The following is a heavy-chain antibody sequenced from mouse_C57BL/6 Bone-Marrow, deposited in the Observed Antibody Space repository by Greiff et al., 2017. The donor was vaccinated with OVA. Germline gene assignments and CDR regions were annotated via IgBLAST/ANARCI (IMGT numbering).Heavy chain of an antibody. V-gene: IGHV5-12*01. J-gene: IGHJ1*03. Sequence: EVKLVESGGGLVQPGGSLKLSCAASGFTFSDYYMYWVRQTPEKRLEWVAYISNGGGSTYYPDTVKGRFTISRDNAKNTLYLQMSRLKSEDTAMYYCARQSGLYYDYDDRYFDVWGTGTTVTVSS. CDR2: ISNGGGST. CDR3: ARQSGLYYDYDDRYFDV. CDR1: GFTFSDYY. D-gene: IGHD2-4*01.